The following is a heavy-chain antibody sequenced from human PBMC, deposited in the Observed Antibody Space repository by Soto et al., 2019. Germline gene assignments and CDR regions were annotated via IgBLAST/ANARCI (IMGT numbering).Heavy chain of an antibody. J-gene: IGHJ4*02. CDR1: GFNFEEYG. Sequence: EVHLVESGGRMVRPGASLRLSCAASGFNFEEYGMTWVRQAPGKGLEWVAGSNWDGDDTGYADSVQGRFTISRDNAKKFLYLQTNRLRVEDTALYYCARGDIAVAVSSDYWGQGTLVTVSS. V-gene: IGHV3-20*04. D-gene: IGHD6-19*01. CDR2: SNWDGDDT. CDR3: ARGDIAVAVSSDY.